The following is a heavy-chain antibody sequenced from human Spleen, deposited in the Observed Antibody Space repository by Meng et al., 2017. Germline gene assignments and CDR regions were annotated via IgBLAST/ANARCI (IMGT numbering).Heavy chain of an antibody. J-gene: IGHJ4*02. V-gene: IGHV1-2*06. CDR3: ARDRIAAAGRLAY. CDR1: GYTFTAYY. Sequence: ASVKVSCKTSGYTFTAYYLHWVRQAPGQGLEWMGRINPNSGGTNYAQKFQGRVTMTRDTSISTAYMELSRLRSDDTAVYYCARDRIAAAGRLAYRGQGTLVTVSS. CDR2: INPNSGGT. D-gene: IGHD6-13*01.